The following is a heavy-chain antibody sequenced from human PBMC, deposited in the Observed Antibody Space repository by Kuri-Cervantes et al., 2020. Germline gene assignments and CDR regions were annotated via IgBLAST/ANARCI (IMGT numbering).Heavy chain of an antibody. V-gene: IGHV3-30-3*02. J-gene: IGHJ4*02. D-gene: IGHD3-3*01. Sequence: GESLKISCAASGFTFSSYAMHWVRQAPGKGLEWVAVISYDGSNKYYADSVKGRFTISRDNSKNTLYLQMNSLRAEDTAVYYCAKTYYDFWSGYYNSPSPAKPIDYWGQGTLVTVSS. CDR3: AKTYYDFWSGYYNSPSPAKPIDY. CDR1: GFTFSSYA. CDR2: ISYDGSNK.